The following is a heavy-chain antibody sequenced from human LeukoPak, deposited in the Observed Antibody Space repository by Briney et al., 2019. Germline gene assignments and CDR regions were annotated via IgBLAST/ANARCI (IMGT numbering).Heavy chain of an antibody. CDR1: GYSISSGYY. D-gene: IGHD6-19*01. CDR3: ARGGGSSGWPFDY. V-gene: IGHV4-38-2*02. CDR2: IYHSGST. Sequence: SETLSLTCTVSGYSISSGYYWGWIRQPPGQGLEWIGSIYHSGSTYYNPSLKSRVTISVDTSKNQFSLKLSSVTAADTAVYYCARGGGSSGWPFDYWGQGTLVTVSS. J-gene: IGHJ4*02.